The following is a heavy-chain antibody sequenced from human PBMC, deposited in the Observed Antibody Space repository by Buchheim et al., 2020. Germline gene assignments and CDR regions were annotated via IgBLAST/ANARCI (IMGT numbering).Heavy chain of an antibody. D-gene: IGHD6-19*01. J-gene: IGHJ5*02. CDR3: ARAVTGTGPWFDP. CDR1: RFTFSNYA. CDR2: ISGSGGGT. Sequence: EVQLLESGGGLVQPGGSLRLPCAASRFTFSNYAMNWVRQAPGKGLEWVSAISGSGGGTYYADSVKGRFTISRDNSKNTLYLQMDSLRAEDTAVYFCARAVTGTGPWFDPWGQGTL. V-gene: IGHV3-23*01.